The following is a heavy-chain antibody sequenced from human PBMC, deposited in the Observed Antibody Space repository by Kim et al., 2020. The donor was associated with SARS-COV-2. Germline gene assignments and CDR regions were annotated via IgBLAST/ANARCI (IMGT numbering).Heavy chain of an antibody. D-gene: IGHD4-17*01. Sequence: TTDYAAPVKGRFRISSDDSKNTLYLPMNSLKIEDTAVYYCTAMTTVVTEVWGQGTLVTVSS. J-gene: IGHJ4*02. CDR2: TT. V-gene: IGHV3-15*01. CDR3: TAMTTVVTEV.